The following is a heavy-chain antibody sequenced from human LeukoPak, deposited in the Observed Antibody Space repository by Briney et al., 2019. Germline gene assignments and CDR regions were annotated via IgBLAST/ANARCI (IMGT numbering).Heavy chain of an antibody. CDR1: GGSISTYY. D-gene: IGHD3-10*01. Sequence: SETLSLTCTVSGGSISTYYWSWIRQPPGKGLEWIGYIYYTGSTSYNPSLKSRVTMSLDASKNQFSLELNSVTPADTAVYYCARGRGYVGLLWFGELWSSVYWGQGTLVTVSS. CDR3: ARGRGYVGLLWFGELWSSVY. CDR2: IYYTGST. J-gene: IGHJ4*02. V-gene: IGHV4-59*01.